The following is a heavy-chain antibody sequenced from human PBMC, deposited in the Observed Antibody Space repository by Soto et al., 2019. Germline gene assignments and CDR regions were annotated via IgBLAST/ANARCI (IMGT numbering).Heavy chain of an antibody. D-gene: IGHD2-21*02. J-gene: IGHJ6*02. Sequence: PGWSLRIARAASRVTFNSSGVNGVRQAQGKGLGWDSYISSSTIYIDYAYSVKCRFTITRDNAKNSLYLQMNSLTAEDKAVYYCARYWFWGGGCPSRDNGMEVWGQGTTVTVSS. CDR1: RVTFNSSG. CDR3: ARYWFWGGGCPSRDNGMEV. CDR2: ISSSTIYI. V-gene: IGHV3-21*06.